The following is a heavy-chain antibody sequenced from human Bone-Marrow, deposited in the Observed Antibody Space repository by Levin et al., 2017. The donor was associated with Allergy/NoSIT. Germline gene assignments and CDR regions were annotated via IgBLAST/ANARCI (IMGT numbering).Heavy chain of an antibody. CDR1: GGSISSYY. J-gene: IGHJ4*02. CDR2: IYYSGST. D-gene: IGHD1-7*01. Sequence: SETLSLTCTVSGGSISSYYWSWIRQPPGKGLEWIGYIYYSGSTNYNPSLKSRVTISVDTSKNQFSLKLSSVTAADTAVYYCARDRPGTAPYFDYWGQGTLVTVSS. V-gene: IGHV4-59*01. CDR3: ARDRPGTAPYFDY.